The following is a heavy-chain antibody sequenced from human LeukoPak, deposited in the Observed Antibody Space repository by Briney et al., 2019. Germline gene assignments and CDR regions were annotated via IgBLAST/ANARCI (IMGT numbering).Heavy chain of an antibody. V-gene: IGHV3-48*02. CDR3: ARASPSGYDC. J-gene: IGHJ4*02. Sequence: PGGSLRLSCVASGFTFSSFGMNWVRQAPGKGLEWVSYIGSGSSAIHYADSVKGRFTIFRDNAKNSLYLQMNSLRDEDAAVYHCARASPSGYDCWGQGTLVTVSS. CDR2: IGSGSSAI. CDR1: GFTFSSFG. D-gene: IGHD3-22*01.